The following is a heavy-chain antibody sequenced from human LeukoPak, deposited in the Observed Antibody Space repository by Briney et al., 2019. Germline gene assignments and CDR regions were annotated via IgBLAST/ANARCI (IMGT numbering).Heavy chain of an antibody. D-gene: IGHD6-6*01. J-gene: IGHJ6*02. CDR3: ARVHSSSSQYYYYGMDV. V-gene: IGHV4-4*07. Sequence: PSETLSLTCTVSGGSISSYFCSWIRQPAGKGLEWIGRIDTSGSINYNPSLKSRVTMSVDRSKNQFSLKLSSVTAADTAVYYCARVHSSSSQYYYYGMDVWGQGTTVTVSS. CDR1: GGSISSYF. CDR2: IDTSGSI.